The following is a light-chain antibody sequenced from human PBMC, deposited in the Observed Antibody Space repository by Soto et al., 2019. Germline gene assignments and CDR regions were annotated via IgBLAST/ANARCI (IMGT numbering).Light chain of an antibody. J-gene: IGKJ1*01. CDR2: GAS. V-gene: IGKV3-20*01. CDR1: QTIKSTS. CDR3: KQYGSSPRT. Sequence: EIVLTQSPGTLSLSPGERATLSCRASQTIKSTSLAWYQQRPGQAPSLLIYGASSRATGIPDKFSGSGSGKDFPPTISSLEPEDSEVNYCKQYGSSPRTFGQGTKVKI.